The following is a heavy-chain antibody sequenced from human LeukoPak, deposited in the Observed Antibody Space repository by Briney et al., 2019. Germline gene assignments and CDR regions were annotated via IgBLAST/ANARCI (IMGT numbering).Heavy chain of an antibody. D-gene: IGHD1-26*01. V-gene: IGHV1-2*06. CDR2: INPNSGGR. Sequence: ASVKVSCKASGYTFTGYYMHWVRQAPGQGLEWMGRINPNSGGRNYAQKFQGRVTMTRDTSISTAYMELSRLRSDDTAVYYCARRVVGASGGFFDYWGQGTLVTVSS. CDR3: ARRVVGASGGFFDY. CDR1: GYTFTGYY. J-gene: IGHJ4*02.